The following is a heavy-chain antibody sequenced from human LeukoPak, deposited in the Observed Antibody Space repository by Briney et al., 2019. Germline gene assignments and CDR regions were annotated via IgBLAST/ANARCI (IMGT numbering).Heavy chain of an antibody. V-gene: IGHV1-8*01. Sequence: ASVKVSCKASGYTFTSCDINWVRQATGQGLEWMGWMKPNSGSTAYAQKFQGRVTMTRDTSITTAYMELSSLTSDDTAVYYCARGHGSGFDPWGQGTLVTVSS. J-gene: IGHJ5*02. D-gene: IGHD3-10*01. CDR3: ARGHGSGFDP. CDR2: MKPNSGST. CDR1: GYTFTSCD.